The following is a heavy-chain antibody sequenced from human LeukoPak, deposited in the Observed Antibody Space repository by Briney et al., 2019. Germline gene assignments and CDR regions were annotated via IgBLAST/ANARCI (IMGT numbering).Heavy chain of an antibody. V-gene: IGHV3-21*01. CDR3: AREAGGIVATSCSDY. CDR1: GFTFSSYS. CDR2: ISSSSYI. Sequence: GGSLRLSCAASGFTFSSYSMNWVRQAPGKGLEWVSSISSSSYIYYADSVKGRFTISRDNAKNSLYLQMNSLRAEDTAVYYCAREAGGIVATSCSDYWGQGTLVTVSS. D-gene: IGHD5-12*01. J-gene: IGHJ4*02.